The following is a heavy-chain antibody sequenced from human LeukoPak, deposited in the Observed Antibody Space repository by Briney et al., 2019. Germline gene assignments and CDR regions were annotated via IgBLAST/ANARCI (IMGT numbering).Heavy chain of an antibody. D-gene: IGHD5-18*01. J-gene: IGHJ6*03. CDR3: ARGGDFGYSYGGYYYMDV. CDR2: IGTGGDT. Sequence: GGSLRLSCAVSGFAFKIYDIHWVRQTTGKSLEWVSTIGTGGDTYYLGSVKGRFTISRENAKNSLYLQMNSLRAGDTGVYCCARGGDFGYSYGGYYYMDVWGKGTTVTVSS. CDR1: GFAFKIYD. V-gene: IGHV3-13*01.